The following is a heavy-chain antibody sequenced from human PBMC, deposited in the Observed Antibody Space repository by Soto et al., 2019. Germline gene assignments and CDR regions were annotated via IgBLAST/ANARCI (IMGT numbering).Heavy chain of an antibody. CDR3: ARDRYSYDSRAYQGVDWYFDL. CDR1: GFTFNNYG. V-gene: IGHV3-33*01. CDR2: IWYDGSHE. J-gene: IGHJ2*01. Sequence: GGSLRLSCAASGFTFNNYGMHWVRQAPGKGLEWVAVIWYDGSHESYADSVKGRFTISRDNSKNTPYLQMNSLRAEDTAVYYCARDRYSYDSRAYQGVDWYFDLWGRGTLVTVSS. D-gene: IGHD3-22*01.